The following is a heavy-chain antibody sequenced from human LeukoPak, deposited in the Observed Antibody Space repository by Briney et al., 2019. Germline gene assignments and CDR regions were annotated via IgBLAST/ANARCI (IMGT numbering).Heavy chain of an antibody. Sequence: SETLSLTCAVYGGSFSGYYWSWIRQPPGKGLEWIGEINHSGSTNYNPSLKSRVTISVDTSKNQFSLKLSSVTAADTAVYYCARGRGKYYYGSGSYYTDYWGQGTLVTVSS. CDR2: INHSGST. D-gene: IGHD3-10*01. J-gene: IGHJ4*02. CDR1: GGSFSGYY. V-gene: IGHV4-34*01. CDR3: ARGRGKYYYGSGSYYTDY.